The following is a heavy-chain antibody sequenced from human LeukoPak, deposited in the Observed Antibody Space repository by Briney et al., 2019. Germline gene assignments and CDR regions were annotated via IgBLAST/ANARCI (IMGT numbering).Heavy chain of an antibody. V-gene: IGHV1-2*06. CDR1: GYTFTGYY. CDR3: ARQYCSSTSCPTFDP. CDR2: INPNSGGT. Sequence: ASVKVSCKASGYTFTGYYMHWVRQAPGQGLEWMGRINPNSGGTNYAQKFQGRVTMTRDTSISTAYMELRSLRSDDTAVYYCARQYCSSTSCPTFDPWGQGTLVTVSS. D-gene: IGHD2-2*01. J-gene: IGHJ5*02.